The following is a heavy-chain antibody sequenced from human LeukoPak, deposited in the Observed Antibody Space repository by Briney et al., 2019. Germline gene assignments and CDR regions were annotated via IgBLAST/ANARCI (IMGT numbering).Heavy chain of an antibody. D-gene: IGHD3-22*01. CDR3: ARTLGTYDSSGYYLTLDY. V-gene: IGHV3-30*04. CDR2: IAYDGSHK. J-gene: IGHJ4*02. Sequence: GGSLRLSCAASGFTFSNYAVHWVRQAPGKGLEWVAGIAYDGSHKDYADSVKGRFTISRDNSKNTVDLQMNRLRAEDTAVYYCARTLGTYDSSGYYLTLDYWGQGTLVTVSS. CDR1: GFTFSNYA.